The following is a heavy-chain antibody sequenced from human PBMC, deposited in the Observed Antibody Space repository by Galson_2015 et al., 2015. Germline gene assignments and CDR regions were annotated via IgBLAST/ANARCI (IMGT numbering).Heavy chain of an antibody. J-gene: IGHJ3*02. D-gene: IGHD2-15*01. Sequence: SLRLSCAASGFTFSNYSMNWVRQAPGKGPEWISYITSRSSTIYYSDSVKGRFTISRDNAKNSLYLEMKSLRDEDTALYYCARDLGYCSGTSCYSVGAFDIWGQGTMVTVSS. CDR2: ITSRSSTI. V-gene: IGHV3-48*02. CDR3: ARDLGYCSGTSCYSVGAFDI. CDR1: GFTFSNYS.